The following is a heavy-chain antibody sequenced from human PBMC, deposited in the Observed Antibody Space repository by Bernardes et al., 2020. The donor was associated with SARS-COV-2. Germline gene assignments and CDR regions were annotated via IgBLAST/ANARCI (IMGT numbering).Heavy chain of an antibody. CDR2: INEDGSEK. J-gene: IGHJ4*02. V-gene: IGHV3-7*03. Sequence: GGSLRLSCAASGFTFSSHSMSWVRKAPGKGLEWVANINEDGSEKNYVDSVKGRFTISRDNAKNSLHLQMNSLRVEDTAVDDCGRYGWLDFGGQGTLVTGSS. CDR3: GRYGWLDF. CDR1: GFTFSSHS. D-gene: IGHD6-19*01.